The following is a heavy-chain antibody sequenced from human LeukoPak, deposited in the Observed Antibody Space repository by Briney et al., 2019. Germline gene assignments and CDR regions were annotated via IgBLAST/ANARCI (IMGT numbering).Heavy chain of an antibody. D-gene: IGHD6-19*01. CDR1: GYTFTGYY. CDR2: INPNSGGT. Sequence: ASVKVSCKASGYTFTGYYMHWVRQAPGQGLEWMGWINPNSGGTNYAQKFQGRVTMTRDTSISAAYMELSRLRSDDTAVYYCARDLRLETYYYYYMDVWGKGTTVTVSS. J-gene: IGHJ6*03. CDR3: ARDLRLETYYYYYMDV. V-gene: IGHV1-2*02.